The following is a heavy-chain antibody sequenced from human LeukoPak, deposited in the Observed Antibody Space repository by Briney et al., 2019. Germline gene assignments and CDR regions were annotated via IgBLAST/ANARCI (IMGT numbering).Heavy chain of an antibody. V-gene: IGHV4-39*07. J-gene: IGHJ6*03. D-gene: IGHD6-13*01. CDR2: IYYSGNT. CDR3: ARATLGYSSSWYWVDYYYYMDV. CDR1: GGSISSSSYY. Sequence: SETLSLTCTVSGGSISSSSYYWGWIRQPPGKGLEWIGSIYYSGNTYYNPSLKSRVTISVDTSKNQFSLKLSSVTAADTAVYYCARATLGYSSSWYWVDYYYYMDVWGKGTTVTVSS.